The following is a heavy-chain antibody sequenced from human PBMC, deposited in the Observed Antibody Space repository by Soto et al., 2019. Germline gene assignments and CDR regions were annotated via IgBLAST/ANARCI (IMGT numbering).Heavy chain of an antibody. CDR1: GFTFSSYS. CDR3: ARARGVDV. J-gene: IGHJ6*02. Sequence: EVQLVESGGGLVQPGGSLRLSCAASGFTFSSYSMSWVRQAPGKGLEWVANIKQDGSEKYYVDSVKGRFTISRDNAKNSLYLQMNSLRAEDTAVYYCARARGVDVWGQGTTFTVSS. D-gene: IGHD3-16*01. V-gene: IGHV3-7*01. CDR2: IKQDGSEK.